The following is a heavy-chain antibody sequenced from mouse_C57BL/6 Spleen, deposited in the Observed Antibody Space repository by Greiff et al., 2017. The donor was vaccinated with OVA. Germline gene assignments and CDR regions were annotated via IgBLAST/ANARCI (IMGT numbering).Heavy chain of an antibody. D-gene: IGHD1-1*01. CDR3: AREDYGSRGAY. V-gene: IGHV1-54*01. CDR1: GYAFTNYL. CDR2: INPGSGGT. J-gene: IGHJ3*01. Sequence: QVQLKQSGAELVRPGTSVKVSCKASGYAFTNYLIEWVKQRPGQGLEWIGVINPGSGGTNYNEKFKGKATLTADKSSSTAYMQRSSLTSEDSAVYFCAREDYGSRGAYWGQGTLVTVSA.